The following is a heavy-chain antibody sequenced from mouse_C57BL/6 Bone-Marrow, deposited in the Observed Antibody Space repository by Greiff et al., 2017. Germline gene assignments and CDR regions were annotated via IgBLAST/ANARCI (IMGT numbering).Heavy chain of an antibody. V-gene: IGHV5-15*01. Sequence: EVKLVESGGGLVQPGGSLKLSCAASGFTFSDYGMAWVRQAPRKGPEWVAFISNLAYSNYYADTVTGRFTISRENAKNTRYLEMSSLRSEDTAMYYCARAPGGAMDYWGQGTSVTVSS. CDR2: ISNLAYSN. CDR1: GFTFSDYG. J-gene: IGHJ4*01. D-gene: IGHD3-1*01. CDR3: ARAPGGAMDY.